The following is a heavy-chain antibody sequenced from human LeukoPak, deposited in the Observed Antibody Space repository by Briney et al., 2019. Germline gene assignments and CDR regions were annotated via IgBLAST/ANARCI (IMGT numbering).Heavy chain of an antibody. CDR1: GFTVSSNY. D-gene: IGHD3-22*01. CDR3: ASATSYDSYFDY. Sequence: PGGSLRLSCAASGFTVSSNYMSWVRQAPGKGLEWVSVIYSGGSTYYADSVKGRFTISRDNSKNTLYLQMNSLRAEDTAVYYCASATSYDSYFDYWGQGTLVTVSS. J-gene: IGHJ4*02. V-gene: IGHV3-53*01. CDR2: IYSGGST.